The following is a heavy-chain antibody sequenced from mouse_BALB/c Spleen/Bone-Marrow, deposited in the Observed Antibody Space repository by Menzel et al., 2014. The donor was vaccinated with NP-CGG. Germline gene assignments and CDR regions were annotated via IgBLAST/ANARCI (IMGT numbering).Heavy chain of an antibody. CDR2: IYPGDGAT. Sequence: VKLMECAAEAMRPGSSVNISCKASAHAFSNHGMNWLRHRPGQGLERIGQIYPGDGATHYNGKFKGRATLTADKSSTTAYMQLSGLTSEDSAIDFCASVYDYGRGYTVDYSGQRSSVTVSS. CDR1: AHAFSNHG. J-gene: IGHJ4*01. V-gene: IGHV1-80*01. D-gene: IGHD2-4*01. CDR3: ASVYDYGRGYTVDY.